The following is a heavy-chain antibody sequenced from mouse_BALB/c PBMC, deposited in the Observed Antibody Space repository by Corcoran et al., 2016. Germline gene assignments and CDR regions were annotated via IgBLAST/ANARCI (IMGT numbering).Heavy chain of an antibody. V-gene: IGHV14-3*02. J-gene: IGHJ1*01. CDR1: GFNIKDTY. CDR2: IDPANGNT. Sequence: EVQLQQSGAELVKPGASVKLSCTASGFNIKDTYMHWVKQRPEQGLEWIGRIDPANGNTKYDPKFQGKATITADTSSNTAYRQLSSLTSEDTAVYYWARWDWYFDVWGAGTTVTVSS. CDR3: ARWDWYFDV.